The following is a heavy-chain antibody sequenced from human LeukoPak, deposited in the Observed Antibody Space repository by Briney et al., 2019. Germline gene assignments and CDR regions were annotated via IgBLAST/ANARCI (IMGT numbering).Heavy chain of an antibody. Sequence: GASVKVSCKASGYTFTGYYMHWVRQAPGQGLLWMALCDRRGRSPEVANRFRGRVTMAEDISTSTVYMTLSDLTSEDTATYYCVAADRFFGVAGPPHWGQGTPVTVSS. D-gene: IGHD3-3*01. CDR1: GYTFTGYY. CDR2: CDRRGRSP. V-gene: IGHV1-46*01. J-gene: IGHJ4*02. CDR3: VAADRFFGVAGPPH.